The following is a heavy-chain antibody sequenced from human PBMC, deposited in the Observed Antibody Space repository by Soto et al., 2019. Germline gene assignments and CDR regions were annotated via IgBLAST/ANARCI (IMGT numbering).Heavy chain of an antibody. V-gene: IGHV3-11*01. CDR2: IVTSGSSR. Sequence: SLKISCAASGFTFSDYYMSWVRQAPGKGLEWVSDIVTSGSSRHYADSVKGRFTISRDNAKNSLYLQMNSLRAEDTAVYYCARQSYVYSGNYPNFDYWGQGTRVTVSS. D-gene: IGHD1-26*01. J-gene: IGHJ4*02. CDR1: GFTFSDYY. CDR3: ARQSYVYSGNYPNFDY.